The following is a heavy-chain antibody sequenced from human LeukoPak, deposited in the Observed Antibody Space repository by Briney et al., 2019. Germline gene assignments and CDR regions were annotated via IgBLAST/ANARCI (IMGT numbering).Heavy chain of an antibody. D-gene: IGHD6-13*01. CDR2: IYYSGST. J-gene: IGHJ4*02. V-gene: IGHV4-59*01. CDR3: ARAVSSSWYYFDY. CDR1: GGSISSYY. Sequence: PSETLSLTCTVSGGSISSYYWSWIRQPPGKGLEWIGYIYYSGSTNYNPSLKGRVTISVDTSKNQFSLKLSSVTAADTAVYYCARAVSSSWYYFDYWGQGTLVTVSS.